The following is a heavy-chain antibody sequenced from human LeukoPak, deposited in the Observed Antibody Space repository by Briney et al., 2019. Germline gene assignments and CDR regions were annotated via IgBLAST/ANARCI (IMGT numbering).Heavy chain of an antibody. V-gene: IGHV1-69*06. CDR2: IIPIFGTA. D-gene: IGHD3-10*01. CDR1: GGTFSSYA. CDR3: ARAVWFGNNWFDP. J-gene: IGHJ5*02. Sequence: GASVKVSCKASGGTFSSYAISWVRQAPGQGLEWMGGIIPIFGTANYAQKFQGRVTITADKSTSTAYMELSRLRSDDTAVYYCARAVWFGNNWFDPWGQGTLVTVSS.